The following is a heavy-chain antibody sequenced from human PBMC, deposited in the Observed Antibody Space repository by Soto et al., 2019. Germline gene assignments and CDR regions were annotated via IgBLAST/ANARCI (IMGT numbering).Heavy chain of an antibody. CDR3: ARGDRDSSSWYPDYYYYYGMDV. D-gene: IGHD6-13*01. V-gene: IGHV1-2*04. Sequence: ASVKVSCKASGYTFTGYYMRWVRQAPGQGLEWMGWINPNSGGTNYAQKFQGWVTMTRDTSISTAYMELSRLRSDDTAVYYCARGDRDSSSWYPDYYYYYGMDVWGQGTTVTVSS. J-gene: IGHJ6*02. CDR1: GYTFTGYY. CDR2: INPNSGGT.